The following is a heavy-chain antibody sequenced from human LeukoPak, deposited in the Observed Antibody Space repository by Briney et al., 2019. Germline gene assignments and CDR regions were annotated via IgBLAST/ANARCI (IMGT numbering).Heavy chain of an antibody. CDR3: ASQTVVPAAIQY. J-gene: IGHJ4*02. D-gene: IGHD2-2*01. Sequence: GGSLRLSCAASGFTFSDYYMSWIRQAPGKGLEWVSYISSSGSTIYYADSVKGRFTISRDNAKNSLYLQTNSLRAEDTAVYYCASQTVVPAAIQYWGQGTLVTVSS. V-gene: IGHV3-11*04. CDR2: ISSSGSTI. CDR1: GFTFSDYY.